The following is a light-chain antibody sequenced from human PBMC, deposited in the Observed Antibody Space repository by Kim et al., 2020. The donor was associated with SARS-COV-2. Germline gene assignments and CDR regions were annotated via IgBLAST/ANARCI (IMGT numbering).Light chain of an antibody. Sequence: SVTPKEKVTITCRASQSIGSSVHWFQQKPDQSPKLLIKYASQSFSGVPSRFSGSGSGKDFTLTISSLEAEDAATYYCHQSSGLPHTFGQGTKLEI. V-gene: IGKV6-21*01. CDR1: QSIGSS. CDR3: HQSSGLPHT. CDR2: YAS. J-gene: IGKJ2*01.